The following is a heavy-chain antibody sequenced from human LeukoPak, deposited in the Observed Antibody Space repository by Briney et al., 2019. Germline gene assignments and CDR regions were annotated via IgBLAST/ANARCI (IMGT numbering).Heavy chain of an antibody. J-gene: IGHJ3*02. D-gene: IGHD3-10*01. CDR1: GYTLTELS. CDR2: FDPEDGEK. V-gene: IGHV1-24*01. Sequence: ASVKVSCKVSGYTLTELSMHWVRQAPGKGLEWMGGFDPEDGEKIYAQKFQGRVTMTEDTSTDTAYMELSSLRSEDTAVYYCATALWFRELQAAFDIWGQGTMVTVSS. CDR3: ATALWFRELQAAFDI.